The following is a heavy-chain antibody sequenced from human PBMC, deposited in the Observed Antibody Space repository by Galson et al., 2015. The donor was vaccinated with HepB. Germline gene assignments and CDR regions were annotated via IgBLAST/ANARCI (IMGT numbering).Heavy chain of an antibody. J-gene: IGHJ4*02. CDR2: MSYDGSYN. D-gene: IGHD6-6*01. CDR3: ARELIAAHSYYFDS. Sequence: SLRLSCAAFGFTFSTYTLHWVRQAPGKGLEWVALMSYDGSYNFYADSVKGRFTVSRDNSKNTLSLQLNSLRAEDTAVYYCARELIAAHSYYFDSWGQGTLVTVSS. V-gene: IGHV3-30*04. CDR1: GFTFSTYT.